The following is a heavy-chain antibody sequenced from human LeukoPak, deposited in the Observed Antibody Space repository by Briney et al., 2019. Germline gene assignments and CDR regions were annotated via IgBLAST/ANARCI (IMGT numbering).Heavy chain of an antibody. V-gene: IGHV3-13*01. J-gene: IGHJ4*02. D-gene: IGHD6-19*01. Sequence: GGSLRLSCAASGFTFSSYDMRWVRQATGKGLEWVSAIGTAGDTYYPGSVKGRFTISRENAKNSLYLQMNSLRAGDTAVYYCARGPEGSGPDYWGQGTLVTVSS. CDR3: ARGPEGSGPDY. CDR2: IGTAGDT. CDR1: GFTFSSYD.